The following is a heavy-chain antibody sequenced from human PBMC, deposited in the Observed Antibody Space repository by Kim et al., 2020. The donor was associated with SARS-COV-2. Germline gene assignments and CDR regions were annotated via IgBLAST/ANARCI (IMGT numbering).Heavy chain of an antibody. V-gene: IGHV1-18*01. J-gene: IGHJ5*02. D-gene: IGHD1-26*01. CDR2: ISAYNGNT. CDR3: ATNNGSYLGDNWFDP. CDR1: GYTFTSYG. Sequence: ASVKVSCKASGYTFTSYGISWVRQAPGQGLEWMGWISAYNGNTNYAQKLQGGVTMTTDTSTSTAYMELRSLRSDDTAVYYCATNNGSYLGDNWFDPWGQGTLVTVSS.